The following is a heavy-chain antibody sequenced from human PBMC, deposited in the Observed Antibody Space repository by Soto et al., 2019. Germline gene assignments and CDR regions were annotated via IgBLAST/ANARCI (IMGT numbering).Heavy chain of an antibody. D-gene: IGHD7-27*01. J-gene: IGHJ4*02. CDR3: ALTGGR. CDR2: ISGGGGAT. Sequence: GGSLRLSCAASGFTFSSYAMTWVRQAPGKGLEWVSAISGGGGATYYADSVKGRFTISRDNSKNTLYLQMSSLRAEDTALYYCALTGGRWGQGTLVTVSS. V-gene: IGHV3-23*01. CDR1: GFTFSSYA.